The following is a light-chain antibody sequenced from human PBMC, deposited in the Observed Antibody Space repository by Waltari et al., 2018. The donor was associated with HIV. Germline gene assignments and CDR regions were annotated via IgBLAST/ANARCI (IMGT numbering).Light chain of an antibody. CDR1: QGITDY. Sequence: DIQMTQSPSSLSASVGDRVTITCRASQGITDYLAWYQQKPGKVPKLLIYAASTLRSGVPSRFSGSGSGTDFTLTITSLQPEDVATYYCQKYNSGQWTFGQGTKVEI. J-gene: IGKJ1*01. V-gene: IGKV1-27*01. CDR2: AAS. CDR3: QKYNSGQWT.